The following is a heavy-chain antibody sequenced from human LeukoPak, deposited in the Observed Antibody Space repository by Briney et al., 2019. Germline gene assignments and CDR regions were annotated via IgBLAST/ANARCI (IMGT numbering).Heavy chain of an antibody. J-gene: IGHJ4*02. Sequence: GASVKVSCKASGGTFSSYAISWVRQAPGQGLEWMGGIIPIFGTANYAQKFQGRVTITADESTSTAYMELSSLRSEDTAVYYCARGHPAVAMRVFYFDYWGQGTLVTVSS. D-gene: IGHD5-12*01. CDR1: GGTFSSYA. CDR2: IIPIFGTA. V-gene: IGHV1-69*13. CDR3: ARGHPAVAMRVFYFDY.